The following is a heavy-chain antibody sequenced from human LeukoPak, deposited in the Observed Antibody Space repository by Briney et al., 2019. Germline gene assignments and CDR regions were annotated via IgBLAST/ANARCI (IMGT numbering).Heavy chain of an antibody. CDR2: ISGSGGNT. CDR3: AKVVHIVVVNDAFDI. J-gene: IGHJ3*02. Sequence: GGSLRLSCVASGFTFSSYALSWVRQAPGKELEWVSAISGSGGNTYYADSVKGRFTISRDNSKNTLYLQMNSLRAEDTAAYYCAKVVHIVVVNDAFDIWGQGTMVTVSS. CDR1: GFTFSSYA. D-gene: IGHD2-21*01. V-gene: IGHV3-23*01.